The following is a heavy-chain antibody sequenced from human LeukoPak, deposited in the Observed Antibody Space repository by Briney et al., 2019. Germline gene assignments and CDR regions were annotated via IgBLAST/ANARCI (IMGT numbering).Heavy chain of an antibody. CDR1: GGSISSGDYY. CDR2: IYYSGST. Sequence: SQTLSLTCTVSGGSISSGDYYWSWIRQPPGKGLEWIGYIYYSGSTYYNPSLKSRVTISVDTSKNQFSLKLSSVTAADTAVYYCARQYPPGSWTYYFDYWGQGTLVTVSS. V-gene: IGHV4-30-4*08. CDR3: ARQYPPGSWTYYFDY. D-gene: IGHD6-13*01. J-gene: IGHJ4*02.